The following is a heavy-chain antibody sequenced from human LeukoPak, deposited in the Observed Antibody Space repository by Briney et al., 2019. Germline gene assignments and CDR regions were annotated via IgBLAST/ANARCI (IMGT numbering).Heavy chain of an antibody. J-gene: IGHJ4*02. CDR3: AKDPPYSSGWYPVEGDDY. CDR2: ISGSGGST. CDR1: GFTFSSYA. V-gene: IGHV3-23*01. Sequence: GGSLRLSCAASGFTFSSYAMSWVRQAPGKGLEWVSAISGSGGSTYYADSVKGRFTISRDNSKNTLYLQMNSLRAEDTAVYYCAKDPPYSSGWYPVEGDDYWGQGTLVTVSS. D-gene: IGHD6-19*01.